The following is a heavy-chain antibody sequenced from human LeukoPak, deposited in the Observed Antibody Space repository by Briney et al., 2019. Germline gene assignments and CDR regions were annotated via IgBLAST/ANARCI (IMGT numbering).Heavy chain of an antibody. Sequence: PGGSLRLSCAASGFTFSSYSMNWVRQAPGKGLEWVSYISSSSSTIYYADSVKGRFTISRDNAKNSLYLQMNSLRAEDTAVYYCAREGYYDSSGPSEAFDIWGQGTMVTVSS. CDR1: GFTFSSYS. CDR2: ISSSSSTI. J-gene: IGHJ3*02. D-gene: IGHD3-22*01. V-gene: IGHV3-48*01. CDR3: AREGYYDSSGPSEAFDI.